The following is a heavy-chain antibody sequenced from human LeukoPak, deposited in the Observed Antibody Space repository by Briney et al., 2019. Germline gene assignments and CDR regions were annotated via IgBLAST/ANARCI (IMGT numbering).Heavy chain of an antibody. V-gene: IGHV4-39*01. J-gene: IGHJ4*02. D-gene: IGHD3-16*01. Sequence: SETLSLTCTVSGGSISSSSYYWGWIGQPPGKGLEWIGSIYYSGSTYYNPSLKSRVTISVDTSKNQFSLKLSSVTAADTAVYYCARLERLGELSLYSPYYFDYWGQGTLVTVSS. CDR2: IYYSGST. CDR1: GGSISSSSYY. CDR3: ARLERLGELSLYSPYYFDY.